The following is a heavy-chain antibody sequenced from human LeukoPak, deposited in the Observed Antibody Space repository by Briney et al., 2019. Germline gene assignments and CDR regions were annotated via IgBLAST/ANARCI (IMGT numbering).Heavy chain of an antibody. CDR3: ARDSGYEDAFDI. V-gene: IGHV1-8*01. CDR2: MNPNSGNT. CDR1: GYTFTSYD. D-gene: IGHD5-12*01. J-gene: IGHJ3*02. Sequence: ASVKVSCKASGYTFTSYDINWVRQATGQGLEWMGWMNPNSGNTGYAQKFQGRVTMTRNTSISTAYMELSSLRSEDTAVYYCARDSGYEDAFDIWGQGTMVTVSS.